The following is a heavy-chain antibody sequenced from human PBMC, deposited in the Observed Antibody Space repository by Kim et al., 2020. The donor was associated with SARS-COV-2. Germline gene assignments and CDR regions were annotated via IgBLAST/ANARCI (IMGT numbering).Heavy chain of an antibody. Sequence: GGSLRLSCAASGFTFSSYGMHWVRQAPGKGLEWVAVISYDGSNKYYADSVKGRFTISRDNSKNTLYLQMNSLRAEDTAVYYCAKDGPDSSGYYDWGQGTL. J-gene: IGHJ4*02. D-gene: IGHD3-22*01. CDR1: GFTFSSYG. CDR3: AKDGPDSSGYYD. V-gene: IGHV3-30*18. CDR2: ISYDGSNK.